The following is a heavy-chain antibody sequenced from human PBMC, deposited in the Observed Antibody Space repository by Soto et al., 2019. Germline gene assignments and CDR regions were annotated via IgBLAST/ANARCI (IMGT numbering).Heavy chain of an antibody. J-gene: IGHJ4*02. V-gene: IGHV4-4*02. CDR3: AARHFWSRPWTDRRLDY. D-gene: IGHD3-3*02. CDR1: SDSINSSHW. CDR2: ISHSGNT. Sequence: QVQLQESGPGLVKPSGTLSLTCVVSSDSINSSHWWNWVRQPPEKGLEWIGQISHSGNTSYNPSLTSRVTLSVDKSKSHFSLKLTSVTAADPAVYYCAARHFWSRPWTDRRLDYWGQGTLVTVSS.